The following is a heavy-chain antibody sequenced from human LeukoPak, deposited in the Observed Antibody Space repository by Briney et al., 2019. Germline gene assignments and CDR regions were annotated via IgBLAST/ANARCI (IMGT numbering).Heavy chain of an antibody. CDR2: ISAYNGNT. Sequence: ASVKVSCKASGYTFTSYGISWVRQAPGQGLEWMGWISAYNGNTNYAQKLQGRVTMTTDTSTSTAYMELRSLRSDDTAVYYCARAGNYCSGGSCPDYWGQGTLVTVPS. V-gene: IGHV1-18*01. CDR3: ARAGNYCSGGSCPDY. J-gene: IGHJ4*02. D-gene: IGHD2-15*01. CDR1: GYTFTSYG.